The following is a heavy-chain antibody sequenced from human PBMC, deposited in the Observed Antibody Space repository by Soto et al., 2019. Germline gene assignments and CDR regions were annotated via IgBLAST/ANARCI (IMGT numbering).Heavy chain of an antibody. J-gene: IGHJ4*02. D-gene: IGHD3-10*01. CDR1: GFTFSSYS. CDR2: ISSSSSYI. V-gene: IGHV3-21*01. Sequence: GGSLSLSCAASGFTFSSYSMNWVRQAPGKGLEWVSSISSSSSYIYYADSVKGRFTISRDNAKNSLYLQMNSLRAEDTAVYYCARDRYPMVRGALIYFDYWGQGTLVTVSS. CDR3: ARDRYPMVRGALIYFDY.